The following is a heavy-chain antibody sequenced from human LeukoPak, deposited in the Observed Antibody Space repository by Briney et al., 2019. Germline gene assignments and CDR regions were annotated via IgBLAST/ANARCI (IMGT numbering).Heavy chain of an antibody. Sequence: SETLSLTCTVSGGSISSHYWSWIRQPPGKGLEWIGYIYYSGSTNYNPSLKSRVTISVDTSKNQFSLKLSSVTAADTAVYYCARDNTTYYDSSGYYYGYYYYYMDVWGEGTTVTVSS. CDR1: GGSISSHY. CDR3: ARDNTTYYDSSGYYYGYYYYYMDV. V-gene: IGHV4-59*11. J-gene: IGHJ6*03. CDR2: IYYSGST. D-gene: IGHD3-22*01.